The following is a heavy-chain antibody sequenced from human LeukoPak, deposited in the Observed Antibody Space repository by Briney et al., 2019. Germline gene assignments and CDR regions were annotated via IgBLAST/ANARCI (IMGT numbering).Heavy chain of an antibody. D-gene: IGHD7-27*01. CDR2: ISGSGGDI. J-gene: IGHJ4*02. V-gene: IGHV3-11*01. CDR1: GFVFNDFY. CDR3: ARAWGSADY. Sequence: GGSLRLSCSASGFVFNDFYMSWIRQTPGKGLEWISYISGSGGDIYYGDSVKGRFTISRDNSKNSLYLQMNSLRAEDTALYYCARAWGSADYWGQGTLVTVSS.